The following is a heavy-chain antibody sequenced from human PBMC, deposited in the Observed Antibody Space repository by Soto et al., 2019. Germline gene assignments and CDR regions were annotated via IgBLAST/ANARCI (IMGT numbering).Heavy chain of an antibody. D-gene: IGHD6-6*01. Sequence: GGSLRLSCAASGFTFSSYAMSWVRQAPGKGLEWVSAISGSGGSTYYADSVKGRFTISRDNSKNTLYLQMNSLRAEDTAVYYCAKCFIRSSSSDADYYYYYMDVWGKGTTVTVSS. CDR1: GFTFSSYA. CDR2: ISGSGGST. V-gene: IGHV3-23*01. J-gene: IGHJ6*03. CDR3: AKCFIRSSSSDADYYYYYMDV.